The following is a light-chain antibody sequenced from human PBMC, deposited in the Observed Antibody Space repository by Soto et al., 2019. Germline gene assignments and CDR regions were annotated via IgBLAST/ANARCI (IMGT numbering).Light chain of an antibody. CDR1: QSVRSSY. Sequence: EIVLTQSPGTLSLSPGERATLNCRASQSVRSSYLAWYQQQPGQAPRLLIHGASRRATGIPDSFSGSGSGTDFALTINRLEPDDFAVYFCQQYGDMWTFGQGTKVEIK. CDR3: QQYGDMWT. V-gene: IGKV3-20*01. CDR2: GAS. J-gene: IGKJ1*01.